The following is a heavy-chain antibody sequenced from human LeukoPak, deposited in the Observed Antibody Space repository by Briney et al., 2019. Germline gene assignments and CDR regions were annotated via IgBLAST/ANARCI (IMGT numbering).Heavy chain of an antibody. CDR1: GGSISSGGYY. Sequence: KPSETLSLTCTVSGGSISSGGYYWSWIRQHPGKGLEWIGYIYYSGSTYYNPSLKSRVTISVDTSKNQFSLKLSSVTAADTAVYYCARDQARITMVRGVKPVDYYGMDVWGQGTTVTVSS. CDR3: ARDQARITMVRGVKPVDYYGMDV. V-gene: IGHV4-31*03. J-gene: IGHJ6*02. CDR2: IYYSGST. D-gene: IGHD3-10*01.